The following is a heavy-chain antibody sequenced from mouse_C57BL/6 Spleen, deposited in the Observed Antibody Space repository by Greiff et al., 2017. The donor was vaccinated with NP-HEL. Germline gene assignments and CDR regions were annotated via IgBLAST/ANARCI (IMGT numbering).Heavy chain of an antibody. D-gene: IGHD4-1*01. V-gene: IGHV1-61*01. J-gene: IGHJ3*01. CDR1: GYTFTSYW. CDR2: IYPSDSET. Sequence: QVQLQQPGAELVRPGSSVKLSCKASGYTFTSYWMDWVKQRPGQGLEWIGNIYPSDSETHYNQKFKDKATVTVDKSSSTAYMQLSSLTSEDSAVYYCAREGLGRGFAYWGQGTLVTVSA. CDR3: AREGLGRGFAY.